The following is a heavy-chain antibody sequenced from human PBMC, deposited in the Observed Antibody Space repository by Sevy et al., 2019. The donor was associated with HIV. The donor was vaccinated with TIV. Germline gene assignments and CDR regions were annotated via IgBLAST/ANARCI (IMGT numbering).Heavy chain of an antibody. CDR1: GFTFSSYA. J-gene: IGHJ6*02. Sequence: GGSLRLSCAASGFTFSSYAMSWVRQAPGKGLEWVSAISGSGGSTYYADSVKGRFTISRDNSKNTLYLQMNSLRAEDTAVYYCAKEGYDSSGYYYPYYYYGMDVWGQETTVTVSS. V-gene: IGHV3-23*01. CDR3: AKEGYDSSGYYYPYYYYGMDV. D-gene: IGHD3-22*01. CDR2: ISGSGGST.